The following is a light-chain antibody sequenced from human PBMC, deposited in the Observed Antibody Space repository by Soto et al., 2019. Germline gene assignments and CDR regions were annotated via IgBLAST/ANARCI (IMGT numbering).Light chain of an antibody. J-gene: IGLJ1*01. CDR2: SNN. CDR3: AAWDDSLNGREV. Sequence: QSLLTQPPSASGTPGQRVTISCSGSSSNIGSNSVNWYQQLPGAAPKLLIYSNNQRPSGVPDRFSGSKSGTSASLAISGLQSEDEADYYCAAWDDSLNGREVFGTGPKVTVL. CDR1: SSNIGSNS. V-gene: IGLV1-44*01.